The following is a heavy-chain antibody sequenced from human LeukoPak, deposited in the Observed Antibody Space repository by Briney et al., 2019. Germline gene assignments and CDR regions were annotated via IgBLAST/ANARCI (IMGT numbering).Heavy chain of an antibody. V-gene: IGHV3-74*03. J-gene: IGHJ4*02. D-gene: IGHD1-14*01. Sequence: GGSLRLSCAASGFTFSAYWMHWVRQGPGKGLEWVSRVSGDGSNSMYADSVKGRITISRDNSKKTLYLQMHSLGPEDTAVYYCARDLSERYSIDYWGQGTLVTVSS. CDR3: ARDLSERYSIDY. CDR1: GFTFSAYW. CDR2: VSGDGSNS.